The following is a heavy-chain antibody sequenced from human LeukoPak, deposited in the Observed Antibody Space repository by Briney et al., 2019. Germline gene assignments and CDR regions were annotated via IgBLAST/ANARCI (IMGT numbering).Heavy chain of an antibody. CDR3: ASAPYTSGWYGVGY. J-gene: IGHJ4*02. CDR1: GFTFSSYA. V-gene: IGHV3-23*01. CDR2: ISGSGGST. D-gene: IGHD6-19*01. Sequence: PGGSLRLSCAASGFTFSSYAMSWVRQAPGKGLEWVSAISGSGGSTFYADSMKGRFTISRDNSKNTLDMQMNSLRADATAVYYCASAPYTSGWYGVGYWGQGTLVTVSS.